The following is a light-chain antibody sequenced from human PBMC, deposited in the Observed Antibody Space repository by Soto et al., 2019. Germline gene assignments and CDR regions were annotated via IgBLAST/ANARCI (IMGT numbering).Light chain of an antibody. CDR2: GAS. J-gene: IGKJ4*01. CDR3: QQYKNWTPPLT. Sequence: EIVMTQSPATLSVSPGERATLSCRASQSVSSNLAWYQQKPGQAPRLLIYGASTRATGIPARFSGSESGTEFTLTISRLQSEYFAVYYCQQYKNWTPPLTLGGGTKVEIK. CDR1: QSVSSN. V-gene: IGKV3-15*01.